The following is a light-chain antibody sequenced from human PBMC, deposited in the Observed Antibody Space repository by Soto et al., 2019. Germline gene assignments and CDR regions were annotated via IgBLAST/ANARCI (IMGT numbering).Light chain of an antibody. V-gene: IGLV2-14*01. J-gene: IGLJ3*02. CDR1: SSDVGGYNY. Sequence: QSALTQPASVSGSPGQSITISCTGNSSDVGGYNYVSWYQQHPGKAPKLMIYEVSNRPSGVSNRFSGSKSGNTASLTISGLQAEDEADYYCSSFISINTWVFGGGTKLTVL. CDR3: SSFISINTWV. CDR2: EVS.